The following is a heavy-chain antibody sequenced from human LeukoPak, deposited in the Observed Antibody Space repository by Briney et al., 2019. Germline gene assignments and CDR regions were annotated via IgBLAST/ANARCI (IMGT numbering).Heavy chain of an antibody. D-gene: IGHD2-2*02. CDR2: IDHRGTT. CDR3: ATGRNGVVPAPILGVGPWYNYHYMHV. J-gene: IGHJ6*03. Sequence: PSETLSLTCVVYGGTFSGYYWRWVRQPRGKGREGGGEIDHRGTTKYNTSLKRRVTMSVDTSKNQFSLMVNSVTAADTAVYYCATGRNGVVPAPILGVGPWYNYHYMHVWGKGPRSPSP. V-gene: IGHV4-34*01. CDR1: GGTFSGYY.